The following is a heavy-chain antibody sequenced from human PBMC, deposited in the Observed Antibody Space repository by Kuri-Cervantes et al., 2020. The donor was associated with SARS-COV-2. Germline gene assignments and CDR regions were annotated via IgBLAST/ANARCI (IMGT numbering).Heavy chain of an antibody. J-gene: IGHJ4*02. V-gene: IGHV3-49*04. D-gene: IGHD3-3*01. Sequence: GGSLRLSCTPSGFTFGDHPLSWVRQAPGKGLEWVGVIRSKVFGETSDYAASVKGRFTISRDDSKSIAYLQMNSLKTEDTAVYYCTRDDFWSGYSDYWGQGTLVTVSS. CDR3: TRDDFWSGYSDY. CDR2: IRSKVFGETS. CDR1: GFTFGDHP.